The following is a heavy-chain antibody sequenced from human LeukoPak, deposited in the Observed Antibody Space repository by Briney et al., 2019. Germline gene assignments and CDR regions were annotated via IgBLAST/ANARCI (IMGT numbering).Heavy chain of an antibody. Sequence: PGGSLRLSCAASEFIFSSYAMSWVRQAPGKGLEWVSTISDTGGRTYYADSVKGRFTISRDNSKNTLYLQMNSLRAEDTAVYYCAKYPDRYFYSGMDVWDQGTTVTVSS. CDR3: AKYPDRYFYSGMDV. CDR1: EFIFSSYA. D-gene: IGHD1-14*01. CDR2: ISDTGGRT. V-gene: IGHV3-23*01. J-gene: IGHJ6*02.